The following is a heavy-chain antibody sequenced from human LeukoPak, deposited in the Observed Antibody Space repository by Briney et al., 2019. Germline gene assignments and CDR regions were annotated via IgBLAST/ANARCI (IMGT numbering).Heavy chain of an antibody. CDR3: ARHVRGGYNFLDY. CDR1: GVSVSNYY. D-gene: IGHD5-24*01. V-gene: IGHV4-59*08. J-gene: IGHJ4*02. CDR2: IYFSGSS. Sequence: PSETLSLTCTVSGVSVSNYYWSWIRQPPGKGLEWIGYIYFSGSSNYNPSLKSRVTMSVDTSKNQFSLKLSSVTAADTAVYYCARHVRGGYNFLDYWGQGNLVTVSS.